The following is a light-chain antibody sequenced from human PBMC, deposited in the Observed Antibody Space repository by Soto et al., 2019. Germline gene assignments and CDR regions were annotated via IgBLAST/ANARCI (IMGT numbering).Light chain of an antibody. CDR2: EVS. Sequence: QSVLTQPASVSGSPGQSITISCTGTSNDVGSYNYVSWYQQHPGKAPKLMIYEVSNRPSGVSNRFSGSKSGNTASLTISWLQAEDEADYYCGSYISSSTPFYVFGSGTKATVL. CDR1: SNDVGSYNY. V-gene: IGLV2-14*01. CDR3: GSYISSSTPFYV. J-gene: IGLJ1*01.